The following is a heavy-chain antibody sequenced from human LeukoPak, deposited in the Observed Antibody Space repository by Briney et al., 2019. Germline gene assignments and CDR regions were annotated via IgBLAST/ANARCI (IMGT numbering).Heavy chain of an antibody. CDR1: GFTLSSYE. D-gene: IGHD2-15*01. Sequence: GGSLRLSCTASGFTLSSYEMSWIRQAPGEGLEWVSSIDYSGGNTYYADSVKGRFTISRDNAKNSLYLQMNSLRAEDTALYYCASTSFSGGDYWGQGTLATVSS. CDR3: ASTSFSGGDY. CDR2: IDYSGGNT. V-gene: IGHV3-23*01. J-gene: IGHJ4*02.